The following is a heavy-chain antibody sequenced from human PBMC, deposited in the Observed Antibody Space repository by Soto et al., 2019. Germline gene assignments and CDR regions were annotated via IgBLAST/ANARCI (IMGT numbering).Heavy chain of an antibody. CDR1: GGSISSSSYY. V-gene: IGHV4-39*01. CDR2: IYYSGST. Sequence: QLQLQESGPGLVKPSETLSLTCTVSGGSISSSSYYWGWIRQPPGKGLEWIGSIYYSGSTYYNPSLKSRVTISVDTSKNQFSLKLSSVTAADTAVYYCASLPSRGSYSPNYYFDYWGQGTLVTVSS. CDR3: ASLPSRGSYSPNYYFDY. J-gene: IGHJ4*02. D-gene: IGHD1-26*01.